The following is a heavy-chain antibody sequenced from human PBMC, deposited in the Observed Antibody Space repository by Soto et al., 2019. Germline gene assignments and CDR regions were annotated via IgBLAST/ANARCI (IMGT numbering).Heavy chain of an antibody. CDR3: ARQEYYYGSGSLYYYGMDV. CDR2: IYPGDSDT. Sequence: GESLKISCKGSGYSFTSYWIGWVRQMPGKGLEWMGIIYPGDSDTRYSPSFQGQVTISADKSISTAYLQWSSLKASDTAMYYCARQEYYYGSGSLYYYGMDVWGQGTTVTVSS. V-gene: IGHV5-51*01. J-gene: IGHJ6*02. CDR1: GYSFTSYW. D-gene: IGHD3-10*01.